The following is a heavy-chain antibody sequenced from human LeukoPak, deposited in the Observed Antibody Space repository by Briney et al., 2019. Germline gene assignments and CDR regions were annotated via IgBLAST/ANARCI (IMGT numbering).Heavy chain of an antibody. Sequence: PGGSLRLSCAASGFTFSTYAMSWVRQAPGKGLEWVSAISGTGTDTYYADSVKGRFTISRDNSKNTVYLQMNSLRAEDTALYYCASDDRDCSRGRCSNNRFDTWGQGTLVTVSS. CDR1: GFTFSTYA. J-gene: IGHJ5*02. CDR2: ISGTGTDT. V-gene: IGHV3-23*01. CDR3: ASDDRDCSRGRCSNNRFDT. D-gene: IGHD2-2*01.